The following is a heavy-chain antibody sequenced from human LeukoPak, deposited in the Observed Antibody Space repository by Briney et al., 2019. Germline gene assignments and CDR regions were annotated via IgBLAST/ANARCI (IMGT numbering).Heavy chain of an antibody. CDR1: GFIFSSYS. CDR2: ISSSSSYI. V-gene: IGHV3-21*01. Sequence: PGGSLRLSCAASGFIFSSYSMNWVRQAPGKGLEWVSSISSSSSYIYYADSVKGRFTISRDNAKNSLYLQMNSLRAEDTAVYYCARGEADYDFWSGYSNWFDPWGQGTLVTVSS. D-gene: IGHD3-3*01. CDR3: ARGEADYDFWSGYSNWFDP. J-gene: IGHJ5*02.